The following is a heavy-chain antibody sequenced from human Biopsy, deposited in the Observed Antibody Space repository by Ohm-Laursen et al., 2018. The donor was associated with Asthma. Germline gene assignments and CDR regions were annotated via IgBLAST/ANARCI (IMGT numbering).Heavy chain of an antibody. Sequence: SFSDYYMMWIRQHPGKGLEWIGYINYSGSTFYSPSLESRVTVSVDTSKNQFSLKLSSVTAADTAVYYCARDLSGYCTSSACYGFDSWGQGTLVTVSS. CDR2: INYSGST. J-gene: IGHJ5*01. V-gene: IGHV4-31*02. D-gene: IGHD2-8*01. CDR3: ARDLSGYCTSSACYGFDS. CDR1: SFSDYY.